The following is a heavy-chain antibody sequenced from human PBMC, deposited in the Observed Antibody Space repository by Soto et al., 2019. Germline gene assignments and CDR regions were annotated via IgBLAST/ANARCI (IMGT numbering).Heavy chain of an antibody. CDR3: ARDWDSSTYYYGMDV. V-gene: IGHV4-34*01. Sequence: SETLSHTSAQSGGSISGYYWCWIRQPPGKGLEWIGEINHSGSTNYNPSLKSRVTISVDTSKNQFSLKLSSVSAADTAVYYCARDWDSSTYYYGMDVWGQGTTVT. CDR1: GGSISGYY. CDR2: INHSGST. D-gene: IGHD2-2*01. J-gene: IGHJ6*02.